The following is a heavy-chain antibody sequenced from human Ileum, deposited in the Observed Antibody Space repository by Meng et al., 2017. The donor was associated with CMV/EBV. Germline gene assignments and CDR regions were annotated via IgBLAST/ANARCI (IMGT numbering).Heavy chain of an antibody. CDR2: IKHEGSEI. Sequence: GESLKISCVGSGFTLRSDWMAWVRQAPGKGLEWVANIKHEGSEIYYVDSVKVRFTVSRDNAKNSLYLQMNSLRVEDTAVYYCVGANRPLDYWGQGTLVTVSS. CDR1: GFTLRSDW. J-gene: IGHJ4*02. V-gene: IGHV3-7*01. CDR3: VGANRPLDY. D-gene: IGHD1/OR15-1a*01.